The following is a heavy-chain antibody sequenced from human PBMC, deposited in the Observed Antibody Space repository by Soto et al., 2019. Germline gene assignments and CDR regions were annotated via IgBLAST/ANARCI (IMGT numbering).Heavy chain of an antibody. CDR1: GYTFTSYG. D-gene: IGHD3-10*01. CDR2: ISGYNGNT. Sequence: QVQLVQSGAEVKMPGASVKVSCKASGYTFTSYGIXXXXXDPGQGLEGLGWISGYNGNTKYAQKFQGRVTMTTDTXXXXXXXXXXXXXXXXXXXXXXXXGWGEYWGQGTLVTVSS. CDR3: XXGWGEY. V-gene: IGHV1-18*01. J-gene: IGHJ4*02.